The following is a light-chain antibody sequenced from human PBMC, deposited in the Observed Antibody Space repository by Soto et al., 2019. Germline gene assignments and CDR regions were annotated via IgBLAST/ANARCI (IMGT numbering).Light chain of an antibody. CDR3: EHCYSPPLT. J-gene: IGKJ4*01. CDR2: EAS. Sequence: DIQMTQSPSSLSESVGDRVTITCRASQSISIYLNWYQQKPGKAPKLLIYEASSLQSGVPSRFSGSGSGTDFTLTISRLQPEDFATYYCEHCYSPPLTFGGGTKVEIK. V-gene: IGKV1-39*01. CDR1: QSISIY.